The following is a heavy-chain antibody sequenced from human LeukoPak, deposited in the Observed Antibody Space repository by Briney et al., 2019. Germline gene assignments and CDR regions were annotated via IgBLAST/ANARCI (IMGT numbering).Heavy chain of an antibody. Sequence: PGGSLRLSCAASGFTFRSYWMTWVRQAPGKGLEWVANIKQDGSEKYYVDSVKGRFTISRDNAKNSLYLQMNSLRAEDTALYFCASRWATGSGSKWDPGYFDYWGQGTLSPSPQ. CDR2: IKQDGSEK. V-gene: IGHV3-7*01. CDR1: GFTFRSYW. D-gene: IGHD6-13*01. J-gene: IGHJ4*02. CDR3: ASRWATGSGSKWDPGYFDY.